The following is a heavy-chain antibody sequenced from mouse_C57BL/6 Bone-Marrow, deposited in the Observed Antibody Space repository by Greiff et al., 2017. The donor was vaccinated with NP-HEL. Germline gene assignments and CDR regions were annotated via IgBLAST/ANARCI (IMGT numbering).Heavy chain of an antibody. J-gene: IGHJ1*03. V-gene: IGHV10-1*01. CDR2: IRSKSNNYAT. D-gene: IGHD2-2*01. CDR1: GFSFNTYA. Sequence: EVQLVESGGGLVQPKGSLKLSCAASGFSFNTYAMNWVRQAPGKGLEWVARIRSKSNNYATYYADSVKDRFTISRDDSESMLYLQMNNLKTEDTAMYYCVRRRGYGSYWYFDVWGKGTTVTVSS. CDR3: VRRRGYGSYWYFDV.